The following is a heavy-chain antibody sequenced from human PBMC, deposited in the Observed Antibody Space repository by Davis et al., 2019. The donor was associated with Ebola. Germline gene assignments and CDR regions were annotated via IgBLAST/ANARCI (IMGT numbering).Heavy chain of an antibody. CDR1: GFTFSNYA. CDR2: INQGGSVK. V-gene: IGHV3-7*03. CDR3: ARDPGSSSFDY. Sequence: PGGSLRLSCAASGFTFSNYAMSWVRQTPDKGLEFVANINQGGSVKNYVDSVKGRFTISRDNAKNSLYLQMNSLRAEDTAVYYCARDPGSSSFDYWGQGSLVTVSS. D-gene: IGHD6-6*01. J-gene: IGHJ4*02.